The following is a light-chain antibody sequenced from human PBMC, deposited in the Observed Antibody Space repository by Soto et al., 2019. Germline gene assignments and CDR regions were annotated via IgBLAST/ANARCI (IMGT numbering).Light chain of an antibody. CDR3: QQRSTWPPKLT. V-gene: IGKV3-11*01. CDR1: QSVDTH. J-gene: IGKJ4*01. CDR2: DAS. Sequence: EVVLTQSPATLSLSPGERATLSCRASQSVDTHLAWYQQKPGQAPRLLIYDASTRATGIPGRFSGSGSGTDFTLTISSLEPEDFAVYYCQQRSTWPPKLTFGGGTKVEI.